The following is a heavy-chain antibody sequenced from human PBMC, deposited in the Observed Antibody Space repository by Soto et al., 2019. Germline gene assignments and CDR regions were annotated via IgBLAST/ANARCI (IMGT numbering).Heavy chain of an antibody. Sequence: ASVKVSCKASGYTFTYYHVHWVRQAPGQGVEWMGIINPNTGDTTYAQKFQGRVTMTRDTSTNTVYMEVSSLTSEDTALYYCASVPYSYSLLFYLDYWGQGTLVTVSS. CDR3: ASVPYSYSLLFYLDY. J-gene: IGHJ4*02. CDR2: INPNTGDT. CDR1: GYTFTYYH. D-gene: IGHD5-18*01. V-gene: IGHV1-46*01.